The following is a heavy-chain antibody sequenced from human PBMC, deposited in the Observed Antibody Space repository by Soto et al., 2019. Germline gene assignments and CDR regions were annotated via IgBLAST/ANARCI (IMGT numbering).Heavy chain of an antibody. Sequence: PSESLSLTCSVPSDSRNSGGYYWSWILQRPGKGLEWIGYIYSNGDTYYNPSLKSRVTISVDTSKNQFSLNLTSVTAADTAVYYCARRGGSSSGYYYYAMDVWGQGTTVTVSS. CDR3: ARRGGSSSGYYYYAMDV. CDR2: IYSNGDT. CDR1: SDSRNSGGYY. V-gene: IGHV4-31*03. J-gene: IGHJ6*02. D-gene: IGHD6-6*01.